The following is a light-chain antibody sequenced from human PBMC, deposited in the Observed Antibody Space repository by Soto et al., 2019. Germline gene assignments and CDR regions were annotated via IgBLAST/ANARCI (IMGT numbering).Light chain of an antibody. CDR1: QNIKDY. CDR2: GAS. Sequence: EIVMTQSPATLSMSPGERATLSCRASQNIKDYLAWFQQKPGQATRLLIYGASTRATAIPARFSGSGSGTEFTLSISSLQSEDFAVYSCQQYNTWPRTFGQATKVETK. J-gene: IGKJ1*01. CDR3: QQYNTWPRT. V-gene: IGKV3-15*01.